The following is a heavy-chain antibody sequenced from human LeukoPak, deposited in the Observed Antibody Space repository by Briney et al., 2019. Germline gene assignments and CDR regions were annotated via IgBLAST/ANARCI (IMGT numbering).Heavy chain of an antibody. CDR3: ARMYYYDSSGYSYFDY. Sequence: GRSLRLSCAASGFTFSSYAMHWVRQAPGKGLEWVAVISYDGSNKYYADSVKGRFTISRDNSKNTLYLQMNSLRAEDTAVYYCARMYYYDSSGYSYFDYWGQGTLVTVSS. D-gene: IGHD3-22*01. CDR2: ISYDGSNK. CDR1: GFTFSSYA. J-gene: IGHJ4*02. V-gene: IGHV3-30-3*01.